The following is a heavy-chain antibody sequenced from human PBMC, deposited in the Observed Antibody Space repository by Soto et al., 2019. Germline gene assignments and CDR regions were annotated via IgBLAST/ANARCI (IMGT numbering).Heavy chain of an antibody. CDR2: INHRGST. CDR1: GGSFSGYY. Sequence: QVQLQQWGAGLLKPSETLSLTCAVYGGSFSGYYWSWIRQPPGKGLECVGEINHRGSTNYNPSLMSRVTISVETSRTQFSLKLSSVTAADTAVYYWPRQGEAARPFDYWGQGTLLTVSS. J-gene: IGHJ4*02. D-gene: IGHD3-16*01. V-gene: IGHV4-34*01. CDR3: PRQGEAARPFDY.